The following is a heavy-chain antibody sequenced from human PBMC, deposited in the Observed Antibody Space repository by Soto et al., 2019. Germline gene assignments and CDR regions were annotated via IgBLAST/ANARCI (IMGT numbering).Heavy chain of an antibody. CDR2: ISSSSSYI. CDR1: GFTFSSYS. D-gene: IGHD7-27*01. CDR3: ARKLGPTAYYFVMDV. Sequence: ESGGGLVKPGGSLRLSCPVSGFTFSSYSMNWVRQAPGKGLEWVSSISSSSSYIYYADSVKGRFTISRDNAKNSLYLQMNSLRAEDTAAYYCARKLGPTAYYFVMDVWGQGTTVTVSS. J-gene: IGHJ6*02. V-gene: IGHV3-21*06.